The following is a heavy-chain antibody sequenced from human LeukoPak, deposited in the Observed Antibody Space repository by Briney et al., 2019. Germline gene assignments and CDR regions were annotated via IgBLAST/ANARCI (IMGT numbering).Heavy chain of an antibody. Sequence: GGSLRLSCAASGFTFRDYTMNWVRQAPGKGLEWVSAISKSGTYIKYADSVKGRFTVSRDNAKTSLFLQMNSLRVEDTAVYYCAREVVIVVEPAANTIDYWGQGTRVTVSS. CDR2: ISKSGTYI. J-gene: IGHJ4*02. V-gene: IGHV3-21*01. CDR3: AREVVIVVEPAANTIDY. CDR1: GFTFRDYT. D-gene: IGHD2-2*01.